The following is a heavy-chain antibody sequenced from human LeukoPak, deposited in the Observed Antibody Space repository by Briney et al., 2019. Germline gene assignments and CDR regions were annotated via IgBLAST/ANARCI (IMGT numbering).Heavy chain of an antibody. CDR2: FTLSGTT. CDR1: GAYVTTYS. J-gene: IGHJ4*02. CDR3: ARWGESEWGFAS. D-gene: IGHD2-21*01. Sequence: PSETLSLTCIVSGAYVTTYSWNWIRQSPGKGLEWIGYFTLSGTTSYSSSLKSRVTISRDTSKNQLSLKLTSVTAADTAVYYCARWGESEWGFASWGPGTLVTVSS. V-gene: IGHV4-59*08.